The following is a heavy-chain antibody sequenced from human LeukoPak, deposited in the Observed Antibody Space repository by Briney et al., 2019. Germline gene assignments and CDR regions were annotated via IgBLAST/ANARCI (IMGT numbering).Heavy chain of an antibody. Sequence: ASVKVSCKASGYTFTNYPMHWVRQAPGQGLEWMGIINPSDSSTNYAQRFQGRVTLTSDTSTSTVYMDLSSLRSEDAAVYFCARDDVAAGPFYYYGMDVWGQGTTVTVSS. J-gene: IGHJ6*02. CDR3: ARDDVAAGPFYYYGMDV. CDR1: GYTFTNYP. V-gene: IGHV1-46*01. D-gene: IGHD6-25*01. CDR2: INPSDSST.